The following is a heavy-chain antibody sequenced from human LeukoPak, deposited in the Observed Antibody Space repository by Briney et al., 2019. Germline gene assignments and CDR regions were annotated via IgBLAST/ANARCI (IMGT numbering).Heavy chain of an antibody. CDR1: DGSISSSGYY. D-gene: IGHD3-10*01. V-gene: IGHV4-61*05. CDR3: ARHEFDSGSLPYFDY. Sequence: SETLSLTCTVSDGSISSSGYYWSWIRQPPGKGLEWIGYIYYSGSTNYNPSLKSRVTISVDTSKNQFSLKLSAVTAADTAVYYCARHEFDSGSLPYFDYWGQGILVTVSS. CDR2: IYYSGST. J-gene: IGHJ4*02.